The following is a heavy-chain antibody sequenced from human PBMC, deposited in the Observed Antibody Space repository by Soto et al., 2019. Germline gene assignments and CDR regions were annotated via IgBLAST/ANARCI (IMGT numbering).Heavy chain of an antibody. J-gene: IGHJ4*02. CDR3: ARVKYYDRNFDY. CDR1: GFIFTNYW. Sequence: GGSLRLSCAASGFIFTNYWMTWIRQAPGKGLEWVAIIKYDGNEKYYVDPVRGRFTISRDNAKNSVYLQMNSLRAEDTAVYFCARVKYYDRNFDYWGQGTLVTVSS. CDR2: IKYDGNEK. D-gene: IGHD3-16*01. V-gene: IGHV3-7*05.